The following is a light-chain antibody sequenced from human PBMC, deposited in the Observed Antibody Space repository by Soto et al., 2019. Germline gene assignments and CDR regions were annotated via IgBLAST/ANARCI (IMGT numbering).Light chain of an antibody. CDR1: QSVSSSY. V-gene: IGKV3-20*01. CDR2: GAS. Sequence: IVLTQSPGTLSLSPGERATLSCRASQSVSSSYLAWYQQKPGQAPRLLIYGASSRATGIPDRFSGSGSGTDFTLTISSLEPEDGAVYYCQQYGSSPLTFGGGTKVEIK. J-gene: IGKJ4*01. CDR3: QQYGSSPLT.